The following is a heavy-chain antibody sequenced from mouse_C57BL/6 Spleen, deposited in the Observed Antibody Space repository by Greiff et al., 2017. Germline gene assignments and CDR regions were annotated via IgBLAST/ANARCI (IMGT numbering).Heavy chain of an antibody. J-gene: IGHJ4*01. Sequence: QVQLQQPGAELVRPGSSVKLSCKASGYTFTSYWMHWVKQRPVQGLEWIGNIDPSDSDTHYNQKFKDKATLTVDKSSSTAYMQLSSLTSEDSAVYYCAGTYGVHYAMDYWGQGTSVTVSA. V-gene: IGHV1-52*01. CDR3: AGTYGVHYAMDY. CDR2: IDPSDSDT. D-gene: IGHD1-1*02. CDR1: GYTFTSYW.